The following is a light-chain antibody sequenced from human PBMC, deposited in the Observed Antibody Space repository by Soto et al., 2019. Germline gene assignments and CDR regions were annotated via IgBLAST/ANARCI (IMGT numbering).Light chain of an antibody. J-gene: IGKJ2*01. CDR1: QSVSSN. CDR2: GAS. Sequence: EIVMTQFPATLSVSPGERATLSCRASQSVSSNLAWYQQKPGQAPRLLIYGASTRATGIPARFSGSGSGTEITLTISSLQSEDFAVYFCQQYNNWPPYTFGQGTKLEIK. CDR3: QQYNNWPPYT. V-gene: IGKV3-15*01.